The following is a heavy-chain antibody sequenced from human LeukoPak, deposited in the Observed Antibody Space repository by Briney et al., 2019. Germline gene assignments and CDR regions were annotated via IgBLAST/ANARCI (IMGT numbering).Heavy chain of an antibody. Sequence: PSETLSLTCTVSGGSISSSRYYWGWIRQPPGKGLEWIGSIYYSGSTYYNPSLKSRVTISVDTSKNQFSLKLSSVTAADTAVYYCARGRAIFGLVSPFDSWGQGTLVTVSS. CDR2: IYYSGST. D-gene: IGHD3/OR15-3a*01. V-gene: IGHV4-39*01. CDR1: GGSISSSRYY. CDR3: ARGRAIFGLVSPFDS. J-gene: IGHJ4*02.